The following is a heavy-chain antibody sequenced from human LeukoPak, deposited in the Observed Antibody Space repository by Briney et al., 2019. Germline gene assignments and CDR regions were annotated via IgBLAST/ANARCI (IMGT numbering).Heavy chain of an antibody. CDR1: GFTFSTYN. D-gene: IGHD3-10*01. J-gene: IGHJ6*03. CDR2: IRYDGNNK. CDR3: ATDGDDYYGSGMNYDMDV. V-gene: IGHV3-30*02. Sequence: PGGSLRLSCAASGFTFSTYNMNWVRQAPGKGLEWVASIRYDGNNKYYADSVKGRFTISRDNSKNTLYLQMNSLRAEDTAVYYCATDGDDYYGSGMNYDMDVWGKGTTVTVSS.